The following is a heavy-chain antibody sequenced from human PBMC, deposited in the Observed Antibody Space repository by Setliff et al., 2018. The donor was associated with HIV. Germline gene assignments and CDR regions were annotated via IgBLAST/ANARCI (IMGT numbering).Heavy chain of an antibody. CDR1: GGTFSSYA. D-gene: IGHD6-13*01. Sequence: SVKVSCKASGGTFSSYAISWVRQAPGQGLEWMGGIIPILGIANYAQKFQGRVTITADESTSTAYMELSSPRSEDTAVYYCARDKGGFSSSWSFDYWGQGTLGTVSS. CDR3: ARDKGGFSSSWSFDY. J-gene: IGHJ4*02. CDR2: IIPILGIA. V-gene: IGHV1-69*10.